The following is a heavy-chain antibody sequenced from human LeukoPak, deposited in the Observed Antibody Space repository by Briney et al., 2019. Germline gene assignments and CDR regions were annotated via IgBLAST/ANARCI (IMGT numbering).Heavy chain of an antibody. Sequence: GGSLRLSCAASGFTFSSYWMHWVRQAPGKGLVWVSRINSDGSSTSYADSVKGRFTISRDNAKNTLYLQMNSLRAEDTAVYYCARETDCSSTSCYAESDYWGQGTLVTVSS. V-gene: IGHV3-74*01. CDR1: GFTFSSYW. D-gene: IGHD2-2*01. CDR2: INSDGSST. J-gene: IGHJ4*02. CDR3: ARETDCSSTSCYAESDY.